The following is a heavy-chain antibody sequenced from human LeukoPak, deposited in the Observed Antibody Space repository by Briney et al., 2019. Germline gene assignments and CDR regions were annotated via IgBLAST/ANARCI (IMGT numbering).Heavy chain of an antibody. CDR1: AFTFSSYE. Sequence: PGGSMRLSCAASAFTFSSYEMNWVRQAPGKGLEWVSYISSSGTPIYYADSVRGRFTVSRDNAKNSLYLQMNSLRAEDTAVYYCARDYYGSGMVDYWGQGALVTVSS. CDR2: ISSSGTPI. D-gene: IGHD3-10*01. CDR3: ARDYYGSGMVDY. V-gene: IGHV3-48*03. J-gene: IGHJ4*02.